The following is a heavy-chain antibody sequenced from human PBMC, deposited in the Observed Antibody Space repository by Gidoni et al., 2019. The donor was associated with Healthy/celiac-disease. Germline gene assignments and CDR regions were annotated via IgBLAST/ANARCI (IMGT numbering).Heavy chain of an antibody. CDR3: ARASGYCSSTSCYDFDY. CDR1: GGSISSGDYY. CDR2: IYYSGST. Sequence: QVQLQESGPGLVKPSQTLSLTCTVPGGSISSGDYYWSWIRQPPGKGLEWIGYIYYSGSTYYNPSLKSRVTISVDTSKNQFSLKLSSVTAADTAVYYCARASGYCSSTSCYDFDYWGQGTLVTVSS. V-gene: IGHV4-30-4*01. J-gene: IGHJ4*02. D-gene: IGHD2-2*01.